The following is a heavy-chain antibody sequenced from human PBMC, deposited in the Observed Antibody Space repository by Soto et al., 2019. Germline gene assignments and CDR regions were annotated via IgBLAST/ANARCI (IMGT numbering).Heavy chain of an antibody. D-gene: IGHD3-22*01. Sequence: QVQLVQSGAEVKKPGSSVKVSCKASGGTFSSHAISWVRQAPGQGLEWMGGIIPIFGTADYAQKFQGRVTITADESTNTAYMELSSLRSEDTAVYYCASHYDSSGYYYRGLDYWGQGTLVTVSS. CDR3: ASHYDSSGYYYRGLDY. CDR1: GGTFSSHA. CDR2: IIPIFGTA. V-gene: IGHV1-69*12. J-gene: IGHJ4*02.